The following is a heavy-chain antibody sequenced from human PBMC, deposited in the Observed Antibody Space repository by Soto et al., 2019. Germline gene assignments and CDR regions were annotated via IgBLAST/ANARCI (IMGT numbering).Heavy chain of an antibody. Sequence: QVQLQESGPGLVKPSGTLSLTCAVSGVSISSHDWWTWVRQPPGKGLEWIGESHESGNTNYNSSLESRVPISLDKSKNQFSLKLTSVTVADTAVYYCATRDSGRFYWGQGTLVTVSS. CDR2: SHESGNT. V-gene: IGHV4-4*02. D-gene: IGHD5-12*01. CDR3: ATRDSGRFY. J-gene: IGHJ4*02. CDR1: GVSISSHDW.